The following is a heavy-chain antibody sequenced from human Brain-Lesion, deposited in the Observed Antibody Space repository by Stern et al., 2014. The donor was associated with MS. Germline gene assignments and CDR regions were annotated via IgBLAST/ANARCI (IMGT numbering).Heavy chain of an antibody. CDR3: ARVYDFWSGYYFDYFDY. V-gene: IGHV4-39*01. Sequence: QVQLQESGPGLVKPSETLSLTCTVSGDSISSSSHYWGWIRQPPGKGLEWIGSIDYSGTTYYNPSLKSRATISVHTSQNQVSLNLSFVTAADTAVYYCARVYDFWSGYYFDYFDYWGQGILVTVSS. J-gene: IGHJ4*02. CDR1: GDSISSSSHY. D-gene: IGHD3-3*01. CDR2: IDYSGTT.